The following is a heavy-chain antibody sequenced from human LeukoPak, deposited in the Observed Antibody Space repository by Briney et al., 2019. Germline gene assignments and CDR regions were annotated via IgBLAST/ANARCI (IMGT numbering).Heavy chain of an antibody. J-gene: IGHJ6*03. CDR1: GFTFSSYE. CDR2: ISSSGSTI. CDR3: AREYYFSHIDG. V-gene: IGHV3-48*03. D-gene: IGHD3-10*01. Sequence: PGGSLRLSCAASGFTFSSYEMNWVRQAPGKGLEWVSYISSSGSTIYYADSVKGRFTISRDNAENSLYLQMNSLRADDTAMYYCAREYYFSHIDGWGKGTTVTVSS.